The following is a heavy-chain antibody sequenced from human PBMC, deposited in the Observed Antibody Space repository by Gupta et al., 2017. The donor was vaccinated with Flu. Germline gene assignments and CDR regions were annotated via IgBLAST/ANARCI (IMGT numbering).Heavy chain of an antibody. D-gene: IGHD6-19*01. J-gene: IGHJ4*02. CDR2: ISGSGGST. CDR3: AKGQSGYPKNGFIAVAGTSFDY. Sequence: GGGLVQPGGSLRLSCAASGFTFSSYAMSWVRQAPGKGLEWVSAISGSGGSTYYADSVKGRFTISRDNSKNTLYLQMNSLRAEDTAVYYCAKGQSGYPKNGFIAVAGTSFDYWGQGTLVTVSS. V-gene: IGHV3-23*01. CDR1: GFTFSSYA.